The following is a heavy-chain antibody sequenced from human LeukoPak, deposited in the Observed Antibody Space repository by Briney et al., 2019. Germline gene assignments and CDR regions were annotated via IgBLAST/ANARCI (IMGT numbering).Heavy chain of an antibody. CDR3: AKVKSGSIAARGGYFDY. CDR1: GFTFSSYA. Sequence: GGSLRLSCAASGFTFSSYAMSWVRQAPGKGLEWVSAISGSGGSTYYADSVKGRFTISRDNSKNTLYLQMNSLRAEDTAVYYCAKVKSGSIAARGGYFDYWGQGTLVTVSS. V-gene: IGHV3-23*01. CDR2: ISGSGGST. J-gene: IGHJ4*02. D-gene: IGHD6-6*01.